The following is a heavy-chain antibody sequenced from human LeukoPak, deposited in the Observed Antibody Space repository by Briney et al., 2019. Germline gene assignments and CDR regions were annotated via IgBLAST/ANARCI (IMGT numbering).Heavy chain of an antibody. Sequence: PARSLRLSCAASGFTFSNYALHWVRQAPGKGLEWVTVISYDGNNKYYADSVTGRFTTSKDNSKNTLYLQMNSLRTEDTAVYYCARGGDYGSGSFRWRHFDYWGQGTLVTVSS. CDR1: GFTFSNYA. CDR3: ARGGDYGSGSFRWRHFDY. D-gene: IGHD3-10*01. CDR2: ISYDGNNK. V-gene: IGHV3-30-3*01. J-gene: IGHJ4*02.